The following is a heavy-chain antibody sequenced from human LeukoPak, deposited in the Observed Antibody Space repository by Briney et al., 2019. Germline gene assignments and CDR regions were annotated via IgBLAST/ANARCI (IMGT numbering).Heavy chain of an antibody. CDR2: ISSSSSYI. CDR3: ARDPIAGAFDI. V-gene: IGHV3-21*01. CDR1: GFTFSSYS. J-gene: IGHJ3*02. Sequence: GGSLRLSCAASGFTFSSYSMNWVRQAPGKGREWVSSISSSSSYIYYADSVKGRFTISRDNAKNSLYLQMNSLRAEDTAVYYCARDPIAGAFDIWGQGTMVTVSS. D-gene: IGHD2-21*01.